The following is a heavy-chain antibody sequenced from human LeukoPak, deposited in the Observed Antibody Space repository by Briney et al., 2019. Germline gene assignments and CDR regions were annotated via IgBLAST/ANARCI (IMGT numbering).Heavy chain of an antibody. V-gene: IGHV3-30-3*01. J-gene: IGHJ4*02. CDR2: ISYDGSNK. CDR3: AKDQYDSSIFDY. D-gene: IGHD3-22*01. CDR1: GFTFSSYA. Sequence: GRSLRLSCAASGFTFSSYAMHWVRQAPGKGLEWVAVISYDGSNKYYADSVKGRFTISRDNSKNTLYLQMNSLRAEDTAVYYCAKDQYDSSIFDYWGQGTLVTVSS.